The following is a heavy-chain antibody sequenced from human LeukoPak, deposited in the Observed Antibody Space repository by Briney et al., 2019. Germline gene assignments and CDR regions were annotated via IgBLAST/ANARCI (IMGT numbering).Heavy chain of an antibody. J-gene: IGHJ4*02. CDR1: GFTFSSYW. CDR3: ARDSRVLLWFGELLPYFDY. V-gene: IGHV3-7*01. CDR2: IKQDGSEK. D-gene: IGHD3-10*01. Sequence: GGSLRLSCAASGFTFSSYWMSWVRQAPGKGLEWVANIKQDGSEKYYVDSVKGRFTISRDNAKNSLYLQMNSLRAEDTAVYYCARDSRVLLWFGELLPYFDYWGQGTLVTVSS.